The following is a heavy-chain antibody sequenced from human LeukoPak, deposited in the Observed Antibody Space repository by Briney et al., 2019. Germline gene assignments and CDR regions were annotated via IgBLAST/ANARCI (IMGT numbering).Heavy chain of an antibody. J-gene: IGHJ4*02. V-gene: IGHV4-34*01. D-gene: IGHD2-2*01. CDR1: GGSFSGYY. CDR2: INHSGST. Sequence: SETLSLTCAVYGGSFSGYYWSWIRQPPGKGLEWIGEINHSGSTNYNPSLKSRVTISVDTSKNQSSLKLSSVTAADTAVYYCARGIGARLGNCSSTSCPTYFDYWGQGTLVTVSS. CDR3: ARGIGARLGNCSSTSCPTYFDY.